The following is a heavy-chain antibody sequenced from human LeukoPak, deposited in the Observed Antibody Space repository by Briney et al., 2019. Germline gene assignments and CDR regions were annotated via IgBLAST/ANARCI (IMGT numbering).Heavy chain of an antibody. Sequence: SETLSLTCTVSGGSISSYYWSWIRQPPGKGLEWIGYIYYSGTTNYNPSLKSRVTISVDTSKNHFSLKLNSVTAADTAMYYCARSEIAVAGRALDYWGQGILVTVSS. J-gene: IGHJ4*02. CDR3: ARSEIAVAGRALDY. CDR1: GGSISSYY. CDR2: IYYSGTT. D-gene: IGHD6-19*01. V-gene: IGHV4-59*12.